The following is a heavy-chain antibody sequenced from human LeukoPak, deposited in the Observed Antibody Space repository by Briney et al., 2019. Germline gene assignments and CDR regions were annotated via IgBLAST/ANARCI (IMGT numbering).Heavy chain of an antibody. D-gene: IGHD3-22*01. Sequence: GGSLRLSCAASGFTFSSYSMNWVRQAPGKGQEWVSSITSSSSYISYADSLKGRFTISRDNAKNSLYLQMNSLRAEDTAVYYCARVGGYENFDYWGQGTLVSVSS. CDR1: GFTFSSYS. CDR2: ITSSSSYI. CDR3: ARVGGYENFDY. J-gene: IGHJ4*02. V-gene: IGHV3-21*01.